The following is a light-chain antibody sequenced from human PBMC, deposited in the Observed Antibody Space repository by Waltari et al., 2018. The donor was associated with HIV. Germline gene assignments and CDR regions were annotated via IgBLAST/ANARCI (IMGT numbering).Light chain of an antibody. J-gene: IGLJ3*02. CDR3: SAWDDSLRGWV. V-gene: IGLV1-47*01. CDR1: HTNTGSNY. Sequence: QSVLPQPPSASGTPGQGVTISCSGRHTNTGSNYVYWYQQLPGTAPKLLLHGNDQRPSGVPDRFSGSKSGNSASLAISGLRSEDEADYYCSAWDDSLRGWVFGGGTKLTVL. CDR2: GND.